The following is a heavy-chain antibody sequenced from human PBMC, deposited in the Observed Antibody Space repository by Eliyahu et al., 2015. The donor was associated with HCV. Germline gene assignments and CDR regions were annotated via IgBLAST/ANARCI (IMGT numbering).Heavy chain of an antibody. CDR3: ARAAGFLEWLLYGVDYGMDV. V-gene: IGHV1-8*01. CDR2: MNPNSGNT. CDR1: GYTFTSYD. Sequence: QVQLVQSGAEVKKPGASVKVSCKASGYTFTSYDINWVRQATGQGLEWMGWMNPNSGNTGYAQKFQGRVTMTRNTSISTAYMELSSLRSEDTAVYYCARAAGFLEWLLYGVDYGMDVWGQGTTVTVSS. J-gene: IGHJ6*02. D-gene: IGHD3-3*01.